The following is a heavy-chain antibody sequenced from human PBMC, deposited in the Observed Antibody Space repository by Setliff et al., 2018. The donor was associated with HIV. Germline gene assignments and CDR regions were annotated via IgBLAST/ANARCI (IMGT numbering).Heavy chain of an antibody. CDR1: GYFISSGYY. V-gene: IGHV4-38-2*01. J-gene: IGHJ4*03. D-gene: IGHD4-17*01. CDR3: ARQLTTLDYFDY. Sequence: NPSETLSLTCAVSGYFISSGYYWGWIRQPPGKGLEWIGSLSHVGGTYYNPSLKSRVTISIDTSMNQFSLRLTSVTAADTAVYYCARQLTTLDYFDYWVPETLLVTVSS. CDR2: LSHVGGT.